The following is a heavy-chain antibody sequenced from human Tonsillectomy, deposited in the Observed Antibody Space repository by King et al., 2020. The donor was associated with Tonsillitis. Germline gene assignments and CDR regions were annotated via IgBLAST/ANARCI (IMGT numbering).Heavy chain of an antibody. CDR2: ISAYNGNT. V-gene: IGHV1-18*01. CDR1: GYTFTSYG. D-gene: IGHD3-16*02. Sequence: QLVQSGAEVKKPGASVKVSCKASGYTFTSYGISWERQAPGQGLEWMGWISAYNGNTNYAQKLQGRVTMTTDTSTSTAYMELRSLRSDDTAVYYCAREANYVWGSYRHHWDYWGQGTLVTVSS. CDR3: AREANYVWGSYRHHWDY. J-gene: IGHJ4*02.